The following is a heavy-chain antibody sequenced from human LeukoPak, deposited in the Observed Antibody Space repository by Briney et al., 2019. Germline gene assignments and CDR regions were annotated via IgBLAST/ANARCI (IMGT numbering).Heavy chain of an antibody. CDR1: GGSFSGYY. D-gene: IGHD6-13*01. CDR2: INHSGSN. J-gene: IGHJ4*02. V-gene: IGHV4-34*01. Sequence: SETLSLTCAVYGGSFSGYYWSWIRQPPGKGLEWIGEINHSGSNNYNPSLKSRVTISVDTSKNQFSLTLSSVTAADTAVYYCARWIRVYSRYYYFDYWRPGTLVTVSS. CDR3: ARWIRVYSRYYYFDY.